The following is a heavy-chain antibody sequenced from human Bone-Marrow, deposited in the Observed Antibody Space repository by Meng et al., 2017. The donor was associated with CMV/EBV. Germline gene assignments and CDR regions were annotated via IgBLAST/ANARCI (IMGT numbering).Heavy chain of an antibody. CDR2: IYYSGST. CDR3: ARERSGYGLIDY. J-gene: IGHJ4*02. V-gene: IGHV4-61*01. Sequence: GSLRLSCTVSGGSASSGSYYWSWMRQPPGKGLEWIGYIYYSGSTNYNPSLKSRVTISVDTSKNQFSLKLSSVTAADTAVYYCARERSGYGLIDYWGQGTLVTVSS. D-gene: IGHD5-12*01. CDR1: GGSASSGSYY.